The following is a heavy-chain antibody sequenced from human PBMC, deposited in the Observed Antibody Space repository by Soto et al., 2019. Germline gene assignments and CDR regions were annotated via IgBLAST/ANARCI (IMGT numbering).Heavy chain of an antibody. CDR1: GGSFSGYY. J-gene: IGHJ6*03. CDR3: ARGPRGDFWSGYIRYYYYMDV. D-gene: IGHD3-3*01. V-gene: IGHV4-34*01. CDR2: INHSGST. Sequence: SETLSLTCAVYGGSFSGYYWSWIRQPPGKGLEWIGEINHSGSTNYNPSLKSRVTISVDTSKNQFSLKLSSVTAADTAVYYCARGPRGDFWSGYIRYYYYMDVWGKGTTVTVSS.